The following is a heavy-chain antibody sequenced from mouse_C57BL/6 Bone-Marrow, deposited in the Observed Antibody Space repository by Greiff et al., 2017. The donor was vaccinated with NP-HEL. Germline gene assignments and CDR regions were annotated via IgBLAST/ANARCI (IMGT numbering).Heavy chain of an antibody. D-gene: IGHD2-4*01. CDR1: GYTFTDYY. CDR3: ARCWAYDYDVRDYFDY. V-gene: IGHV1-76*01. Sequence: VQLQQSGAELVRPGASVKLSCKASGYTFTDYYINWVKQRPGQGLEWIARIYPGSGNTYYNEKFKGKATLTAEKSSSTAYMQLSSLTSEDSAVYFCARCWAYDYDVRDYFDYWGQGTTLTVSS. CDR2: IYPGSGNT. J-gene: IGHJ2*01.